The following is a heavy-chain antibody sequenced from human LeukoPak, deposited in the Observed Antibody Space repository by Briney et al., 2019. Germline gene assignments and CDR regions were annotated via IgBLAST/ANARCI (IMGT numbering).Heavy chain of an antibody. CDR1: GYSFTSYW. CDR3: ARTDYTYYDSSGYCFDY. J-gene: IGHJ4*02. CDR2: IYPGDSDT. Sequence: GESLKISCKGSGYSFTSYWIGWVRQMPGKGLEWMGTIYPGDSDTRYSPSFQGQVTISADKSISTAYLQWSSLKASDTAMYYCARTDYTYYDSSGYCFDYWGQGTLVTVSS. D-gene: IGHD3-22*01. V-gene: IGHV5-51*01.